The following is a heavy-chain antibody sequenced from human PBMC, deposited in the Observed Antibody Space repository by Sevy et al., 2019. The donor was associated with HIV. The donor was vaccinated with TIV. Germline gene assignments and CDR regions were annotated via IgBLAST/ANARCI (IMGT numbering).Heavy chain of an antibody. CDR2: ISYDGSNK. J-gene: IGHJ3*02. Sequence: GGSLRLSCAASGFTFSSYAMHWVRQAPGKGLEWVAVISYDGSNKYYADSVKGRFTISRDNSKNTLYLQMNSLRAEDMAVYYCARAQGYCSSTSCFIDAFDIWGQGTMVTVSS. CDR3: ARAQGYCSSTSCFIDAFDI. CDR1: GFTFSSYA. D-gene: IGHD2-2*01. V-gene: IGHV3-30-3*01.